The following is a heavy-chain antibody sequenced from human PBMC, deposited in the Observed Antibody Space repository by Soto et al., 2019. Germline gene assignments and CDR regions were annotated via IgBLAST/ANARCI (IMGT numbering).Heavy chain of an antibody. Sequence: QVQLVQSGAEVKKPGASVKVSCKASGYTISNDAITWVRQAPGQGLEWMGWVSAYNGNTNYAQKFKGRVTMTTDTSTSTAYMEIRSLRYDDMAVYFCARASRYYWNYMMYWGQGTLVTVSS. J-gene: IGHJ4*02. CDR2: VSAYNGNT. CDR1: GYTISNDA. CDR3: ARASRYYWNYMMY. D-gene: IGHD1-7*01. V-gene: IGHV1-18*03.